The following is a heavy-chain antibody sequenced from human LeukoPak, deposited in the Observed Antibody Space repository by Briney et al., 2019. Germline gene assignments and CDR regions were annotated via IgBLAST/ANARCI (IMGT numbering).Heavy chain of an antibody. CDR3: ARDVGRDGYKGYYYYMDV. CDR2: IRYDGSNK. J-gene: IGHJ6*03. V-gene: IGHV3-30*02. D-gene: IGHD5-24*01. Sequence: PGGSLRLSCAASGFTFSSYGMHWVRQAPGKGLEWVAFIRYDGSNKYYADSVKGRFTISRDNSKNTLYLQMNSLRAEDTAVYYCARDVGRDGYKGYYYYMDVWGKGTTVTISS. CDR1: GFTFSSYG.